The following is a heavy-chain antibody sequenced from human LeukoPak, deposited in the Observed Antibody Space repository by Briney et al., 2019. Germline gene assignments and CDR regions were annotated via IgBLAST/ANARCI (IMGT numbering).Heavy chain of an antibody. D-gene: IGHD6-19*01. CDR3: ARVRAVAGTPFDY. J-gene: IGHJ4*02. CDR2: IYHSGST. CDR1: GGSISSYY. Sequence: PSETLSLTCTVSGGSISSYYWSWIRQPAGKGLEWIGSIYHSGSTYYNPSLKSRVTISLDTSKNQFSLKVRSVTAADTAVYFCARVRAVAGTPFDYWGQGTLVTVSS. V-gene: IGHV4-4*07.